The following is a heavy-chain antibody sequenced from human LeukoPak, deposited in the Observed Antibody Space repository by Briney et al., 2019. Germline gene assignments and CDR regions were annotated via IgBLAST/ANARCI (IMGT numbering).Heavy chain of an antibody. Sequence: PGGSLRLSCTASGFTFRTYGLTWVRQAPGKGLERVSFISSSSSTIYYADSVKGRFTISRDNAKNPLYLQMNSLRDEDTAVYYCARDRGENYFDSWGQGTLVTVSS. D-gene: IGHD3-10*01. J-gene: IGHJ4*02. CDR3: ARDRGENYFDS. CDR1: GFTFRTYG. V-gene: IGHV3-48*02. CDR2: ISSSSSTI.